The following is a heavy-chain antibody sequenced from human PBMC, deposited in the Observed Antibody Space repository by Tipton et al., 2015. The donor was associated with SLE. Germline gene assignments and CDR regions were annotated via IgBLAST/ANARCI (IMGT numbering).Heavy chain of an antibody. CDR1: GFTFSSYS. Sequence: SLRLSCAASGFTFSSYSMNWVRQAPGKGLEWVSSISRSSSYIHYADSVKGRFTISRDNAKNSLYLQMNSLRAEDTAVYYCARDHYSSSACLDYWGQGTLVTVSS. D-gene: IGHD6-6*01. CDR2: ISRSSSYI. V-gene: IGHV3-21*03. J-gene: IGHJ4*02. CDR3: ARDHYSSSACLDY.